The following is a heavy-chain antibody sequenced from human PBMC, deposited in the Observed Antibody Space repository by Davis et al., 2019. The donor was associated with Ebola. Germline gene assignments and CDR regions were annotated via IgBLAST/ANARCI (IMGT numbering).Heavy chain of an antibody. Sequence: SETLSLTCTVSAGSISSYYWSWIRQPPGKGLEWIGYIYHSGSTNYNPSLKSRVTISVDTSKNQFSLKLSSVTAADTAVYYCAREAGSGYADWFDPWGQGTLVTVSS. CDR3: AREAGSGYADWFDP. J-gene: IGHJ5*02. D-gene: IGHD5-12*01. CDR1: AGSISSYY. CDR2: IYHSGST. V-gene: IGHV4-59*01.